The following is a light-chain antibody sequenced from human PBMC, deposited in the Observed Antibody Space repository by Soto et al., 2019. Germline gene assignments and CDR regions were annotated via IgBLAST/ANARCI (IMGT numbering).Light chain of an antibody. CDR2: DAS. J-gene: IGKJ1*01. V-gene: IGKV3-11*01. Sequence: EIVLTQSPGTLSLSPGERATLSCRASQSVGSKFLAWYQQKPGQVPRLVIYDASNRATGIPGRFSGSGSGTDFTLTISSLEPEDFGVYYCQQRSSWPRTFGQGTKVEIK. CDR1: QSVGSKF. CDR3: QQRSSWPRT.